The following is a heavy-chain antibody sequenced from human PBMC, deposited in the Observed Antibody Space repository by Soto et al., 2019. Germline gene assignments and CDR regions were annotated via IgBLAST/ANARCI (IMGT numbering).Heavy chain of an antibody. CDR1: GFTFSSYG. V-gene: IGHV3-30*18. Sequence: QVQLVESGGGVVQPGRSLRLSCAASGFTFSSYGMHWVRQAPGKGLEWVAVISYDGSNKYYADSVKGRFTISRDNSKNTLYLQMNSLRAEDTAVYYCAKGITVRWLQLIGFDYWGQGTLVTVSS. CDR3: AKGITVRWLQLIGFDY. D-gene: IGHD5-12*01. CDR2: ISYDGSNK. J-gene: IGHJ4*02.